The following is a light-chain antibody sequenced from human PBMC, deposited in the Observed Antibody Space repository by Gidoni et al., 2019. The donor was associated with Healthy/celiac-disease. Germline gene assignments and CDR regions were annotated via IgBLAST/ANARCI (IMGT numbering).Light chain of an antibody. Sequence: DIQMTQSPSSLSASVGDRVTNTCRASQTISSYLNWYQQNPGKAPKLLIYAASSLQCGVPSRFSGSGSGTEFTRNISSLQPEDFATYYLQQSYNTPLTFGEXTKVEIK. CDR1: QTISSY. CDR2: AAS. V-gene: IGKV1-39*01. CDR3: QQSYNTPLT. J-gene: IGKJ4*01.